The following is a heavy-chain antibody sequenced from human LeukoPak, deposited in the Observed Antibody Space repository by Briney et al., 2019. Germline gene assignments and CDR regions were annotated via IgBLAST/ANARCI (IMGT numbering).Heavy chain of an antibody. J-gene: IGHJ4*02. CDR1: GFTFNDAW. Sequence: GGSLRLSCAASGFTFNDAWMNWVRQAPGKGLEWVGRIKSKTDGVATDYAAPVKGRFTISRDDSKNTLYLQMNSLKTEDTAVYYCTTWGASVVTFWFNYWGQGTLVTVSS. D-gene: IGHD4-23*01. V-gene: IGHV3-15*07. CDR3: TTWGASVVTFWFNY. CDR2: IKSKTDGVAT.